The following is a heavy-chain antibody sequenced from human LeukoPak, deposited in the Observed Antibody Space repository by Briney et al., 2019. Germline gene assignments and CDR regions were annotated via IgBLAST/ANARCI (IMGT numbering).Heavy chain of an antibody. J-gene: IGHJ3*02. CDR2: ISAYNGNT. V-gene: IGHV1-18*01. D-gene: IGHD1-1*01. CDR3: ARARVHSDAFDI. Sequence: ASVKVSCKASGYTFTSYGMNWVRQAPGQGLEWMGWISAYNGNTNYAQKLQGRVTMTTDTSTSTAYMELRSLRSDDTAVYYCARARVHSDAFDIWGQGAMVTVSS. CDR1: GYTFTSYG.